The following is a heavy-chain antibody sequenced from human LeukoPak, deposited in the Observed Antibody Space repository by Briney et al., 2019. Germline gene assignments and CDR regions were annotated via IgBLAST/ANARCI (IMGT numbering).Heavy chain of an antibody. CDR1: GFPLSSYA. CDR3: AQDRAWIQFLY. Sequence: GGSLRLSCAVSGFPLSSYAMSWVRQAPGKGLEWVSATSSSDAGTYYADSVRGRFTISRDNSKNTLYLQMNSLRAEDAAVYYCAQDRAWIQFLYWGQGTLVTVS. V-gene: IGHV3-23*01. J-gene: IGHJ4*02. D-gene: IGHD5-18*01. CDR2: TSSSDAGT.